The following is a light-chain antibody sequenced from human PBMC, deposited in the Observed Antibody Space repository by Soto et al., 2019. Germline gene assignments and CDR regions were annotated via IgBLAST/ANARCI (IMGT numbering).Light chain of an antibody. CDR2: GAS. CDR1: QSVSSSY. J-gene: IGKJ1*01. V-gene: IGKV3-20*01. CDR3: EQYGTSPQWT. Sequence: ENVLTQSPGTLSLSPGERATLSCRASQSVSSSYLAWYQQKPGLAPRLLIYGASSRGTGIPDRFRGSGSGTDFTLTISRLEPEDFAVYYCEQYGTSPQWTFGQGTKVEIK.